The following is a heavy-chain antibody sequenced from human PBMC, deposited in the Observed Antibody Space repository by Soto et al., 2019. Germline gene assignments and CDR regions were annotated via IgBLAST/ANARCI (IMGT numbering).Heavy chain of an antibody. V-gene: IGHV4-30-2*01. CDR3: ARDLFGGYCLDY. J-gene: IGHJ4*02. D-gene: IGHD5-12*01. CDR2: MYHSGST. Sequence: SETLSLTCAVSGGSISSGGYSWSWIRQPPGKGLEWIGYMYHSGSTYYNPSLKSRVTISIDRSKNQFSLRLTSVTAADTAVYYCARDLFGGYCLDYWGQGALVTVSS. CDR1: GGSISSGGYS.